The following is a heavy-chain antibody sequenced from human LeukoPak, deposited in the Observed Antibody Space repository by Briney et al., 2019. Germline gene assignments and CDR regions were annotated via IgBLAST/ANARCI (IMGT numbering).Heavy chain of an antibody. D-gene: IGHD3-10*01. CDR2: IYPGDSDT. V-gene: IGHV5-51*01. CDR1: GYSLTSYW. J-gene: IGHJ4*02. CDR3: ARPPTLYYGSGSYSDY. Sequence: GESLKISCKGSGYSLTSYWIAWVRQMPGKGLEWMGIIYPGDSDTRYSPSFQGQVTISADKSISTAYLQWSSLKASDTAMYYCARPPTLYYGSGSYSDYWGQGTLVTVSS.